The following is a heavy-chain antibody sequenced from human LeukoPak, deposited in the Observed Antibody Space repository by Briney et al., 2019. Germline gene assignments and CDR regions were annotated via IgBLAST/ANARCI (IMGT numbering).Heavy chain of an antibody. CDR1: GFTFSSYW. D-gene: IGHD3-22*01. J-gene: IGHJ3*02. V-gene: IGHV3-74*01. Sequence: GGSLRLSCAASGFTFSSYWMHWVRRAPGKGLVWVSRIKSDGSSTSYADSVKGRFTISRDNAKNTLYLQLNSLRAEDTAVYYCTRGYYYDSSGYRAFDIWGQGTMVTVSS. CDR2: IKSDGSST. CDR3: TRGYYYDSSGYRAFDI.